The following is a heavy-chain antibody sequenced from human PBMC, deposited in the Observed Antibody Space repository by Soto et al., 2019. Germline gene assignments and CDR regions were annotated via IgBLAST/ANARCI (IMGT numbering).Heavy chain of an antibody. CDR2: ISSSSSTL. V-gene: IGHV3-48*01. CDR3: ARESWFGQDYGMDV. D-gene: IGHD3-10*01. Sequence: EVQLVESGGGLVQPGGSLRLSCAASGFTFSTYSMNWVRQAPGKGLEWLSYISSSSSTLYYADSVKGRFTISRDNAKNSLYLQMNCLRAEDTAVYYCARESWFGQDYGMDVWGQGTTVIVSS. CDR1: GFTFSTYS. J-gene: IGHJ6*02.